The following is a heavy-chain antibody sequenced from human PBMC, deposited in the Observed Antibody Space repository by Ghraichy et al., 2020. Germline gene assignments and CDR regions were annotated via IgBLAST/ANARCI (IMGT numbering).Heavy chain of an antibody. CDR1: GFTFSTYA. D-gene: IGHD6-13*01. Sequence: GGSLRLSCAASGFTFSTYAMSWVRQAPGKGLEWVSGIRNSGSSTYYADSVKGRFTVSRDNSKDTLYLQMSSLRAEDTAVYYCAKEAQGSAAVGTSSAHHYHGMDVWGQGTTVTVSS. CDR2: IRNSGSST. J-gene: IGHJ6*02. CDR3: AKEAQGSAAVGTSSAHHYHGMDV. V-gene: IGHV3-23*01.